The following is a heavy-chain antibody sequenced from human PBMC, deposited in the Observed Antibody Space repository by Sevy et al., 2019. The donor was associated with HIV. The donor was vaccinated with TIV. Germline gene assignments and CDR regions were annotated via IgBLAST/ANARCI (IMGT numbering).Heavy chain of an antibody. J-gene: IGHJ6*02. CDR2: IYYSGST. CDR1: GGSISSYY. V-gene: IGHV4-59*01. Sequence: SETLSLTCTVSGGSISSYYWSWIGQPPGKGLEWIGYIYYSGSTNYNPTLKSRVTISVDTSKNQFSLKLSSVTAADTAVHYCGRGVGYDFWSGYYENDYYYYGMDVWGQGATVTVSS. CDR3: GRGVGYDFWSGYYENDYYYYGMDV. D-gene: IGHD3-3*01.